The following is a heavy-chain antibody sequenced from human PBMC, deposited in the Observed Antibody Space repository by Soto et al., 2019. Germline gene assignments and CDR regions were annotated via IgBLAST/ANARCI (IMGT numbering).Heavy chain of an antibody. Sequence: GGSLRLSCAASGFTFSSYGMSWVRQAPGKGLEWVSAISGSGGSTYYADSVKGRFTISRDNSKNTLYLQMNSLRAEDTAVYYCAKLAARYCSGGSCYSVDSGYDRHDAFDIWGQGTMLTVSS. J-gene: IGHJ3*02. D-gene: IGHD2-15*01. CDR2: ISGSGGST. V-gene: IGHV3-23*01. CDR3: AKLAARYCSGGSCYSVDSGYDRHDAFDI. CDR1: GFTFSSYG.